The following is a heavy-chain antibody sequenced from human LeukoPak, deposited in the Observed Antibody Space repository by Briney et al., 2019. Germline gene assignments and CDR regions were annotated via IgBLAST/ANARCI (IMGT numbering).Heavy chain of an antibody. CDR3: ARVPPGRIGVAGTWWFDP. J-gene: IGHJ5*02. V-gene: IGHV1-2*02. CDR2: INPNSGGT. CDR1: GYTFTGYY. Sequence: ASVKVSCKASGYTFTGYYMHWVRQAPGQGLEWMGWINPNSGGTNYAQKFQGRVTMTRDTSISTAYMELSRLRSDDTAVYYCARVPPGRIGVAGTWWFDPWGQGTLVTVSS. D-gene: IGHD6-19*01.